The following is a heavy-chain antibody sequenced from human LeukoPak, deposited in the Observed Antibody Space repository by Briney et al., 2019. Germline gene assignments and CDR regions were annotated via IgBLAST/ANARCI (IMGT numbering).Heavy chain of an antibody. CDR2: ISGSGGST. Sequence: GGSLRLSCAASGFTFSSCAMSWVRQAPGKGLEWVSVISGSGGSTYYADSVKGRFTISRDNSKNTLYLQMNSLRAEDTAVYYCAKGWTAAAGTEKSWFDPWGQGTLVTVSS. CDR1: GFTFSSCA. D-gene: IGHD6-13*01. CDR3: AKGWTAAAGTEKSWFDP. V-gene: IGHV3-23*01. J-gene: IGHJ5*02.